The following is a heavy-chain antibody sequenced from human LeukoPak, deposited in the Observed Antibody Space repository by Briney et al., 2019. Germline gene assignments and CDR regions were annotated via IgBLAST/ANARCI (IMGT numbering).Heavy chain of an antibody. CDR2: ISSSGSTI. CDR3: ARDLSSGWPAEYFRH. J-gene: IGHJ1*01. Sequence: PGGSLRLSCAASGFGFSSCEMNWVRQAPGKGLEWVSYISSSGSTIHYADSVKGRFTISRDNAKNSLYLQMNSLRAEDTAVYYCARDLSSGWPAEYFRHWGQGTLVTVSS. D-gene: IGHD6-19*01. V-gene: IGHV3-48*03. CDR1: GFGFSSCE.